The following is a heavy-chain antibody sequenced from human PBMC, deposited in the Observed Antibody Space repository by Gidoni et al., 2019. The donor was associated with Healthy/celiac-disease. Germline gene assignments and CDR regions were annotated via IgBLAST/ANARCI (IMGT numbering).Heavy chain of an antibody. Sequence: QVQLVESGGGLVKPGGSLRLSCAASGFTFSDYYMSWIRQAPGKGLEWVSYISSSGSTIYYADSVKGRFTISRDNAKNSLYLQMNSLRAEDTAVYYCARSLFYYDSSGYYAGNYYFDYWGQGTLVTVSS. D-gene: IGHD3-22*01. CDR2: ISSSGSTI. CDR3: ARSLFYYDSSGYYAGNYYFDY. V-gene: IGHV3-11*01. CDR1: GFTFSDYY. J-gene: IGHJ4*02.